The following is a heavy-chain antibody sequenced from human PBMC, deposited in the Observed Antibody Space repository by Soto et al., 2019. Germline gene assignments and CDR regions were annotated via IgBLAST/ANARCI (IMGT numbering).Heavy chain of an antibody. CDR3: ARTGTPVTADIYWFDP. J-gene: IGHJ5*02. Sequence: SVKVSCKASGCTFSSYAISWVRRAPGQGLEWMGGIIPIFGTANYAQKFQGRVTITADESTSTAYMELSSLRSEDTAVYYCARTGTPVTADIYWFDPWGQGTRVIVSS. CDR1: GCTFSSYA. V-gene: IGHV1-69*13. CDR2: IIPIFGTA. D-gene: IGHD2-2*01.